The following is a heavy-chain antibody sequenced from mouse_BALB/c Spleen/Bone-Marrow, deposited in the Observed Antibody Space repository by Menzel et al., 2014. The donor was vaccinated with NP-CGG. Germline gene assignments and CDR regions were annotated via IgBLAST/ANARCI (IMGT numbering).Heavy chain of an antibody. CDR2: ISYSGNT. V-gene: IGHV3-8*02. CDR3: ATYDGYCFDY. CDR1: GDSITSGY. J-gene: IGHJ2*01. D-gene: IGHD2-3*01. Sequence: EVKLQESGPSLVKPSQTLSLTCSVTGDSITSGYWNWIRKFPGNKLEYMGYISYSGNTYHNPSLKSRISITRGTSKNXYYLQLNSVTTEDTATYYCATYDGYCFDYWGQGTTLTVSS.